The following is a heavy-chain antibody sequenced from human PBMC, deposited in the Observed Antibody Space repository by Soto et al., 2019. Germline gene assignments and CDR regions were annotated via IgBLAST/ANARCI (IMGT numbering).Heavy chain of an antibody. V-gene: IGHV3-23*01. CDR1: EFTFSSSA. D-gene: IGHD3-10*01. J-gene: IGHJ4*02. Sequence: EVQLLESGGGLVRSGGSLRLSCAASEFTFSSSAMAWVRQAPGKGLEWVSAISGSGGSTYYADSVKGRFTISRDNSKNTLSLQMNSLRAEDTAAYYCAKGKSRWFGDPWAFHYWGQGTLVTVSS. CDR3: AKGKSRWFGDPWAFHY. CDR2: ISGSGGST.